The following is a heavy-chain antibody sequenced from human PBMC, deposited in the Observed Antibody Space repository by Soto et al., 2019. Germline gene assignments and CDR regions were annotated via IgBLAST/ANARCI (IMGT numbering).Heavy chain of an antibody. CDR3: AKRGDYRSFDY. J-gene: IGHJ4*02. D-gene: IGHD3-16*01. CDR1: GITFNTYA. V-gene: IGHV3-23*01. Sequence: GGSLRLSCAASGITFNTYAMTWVRQAPGMGLEWVSAISGSGGSTYYADSVRDRFTVSRDNSKNTLYLQMNSLRAEDTAVYYCAKRGDYRSFDYWGQGTLVTVSS. CDR2: ISGSGGST.